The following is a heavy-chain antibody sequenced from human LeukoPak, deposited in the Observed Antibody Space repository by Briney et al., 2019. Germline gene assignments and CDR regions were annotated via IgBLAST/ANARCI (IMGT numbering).Heavy chain of an antibody. J-gene: IGHJ4*02. CDR3: ARLAQLEFPVHDY. CDR2: IYPGDSDT. D-gene: IGHD6-6*01. Sequence: PGESLKISCKGSGYSFSTYWIGWVRQMPGKGLKWMGIIYPGDSDTRYSPSFQGQVTISADKSISTAYLQWSSLKASDTAMYYCARLAQLEFPVHDYWGQGTLVTVSS. V-gene: IGHV5-51*03. CDR1: GYSFSTYW.